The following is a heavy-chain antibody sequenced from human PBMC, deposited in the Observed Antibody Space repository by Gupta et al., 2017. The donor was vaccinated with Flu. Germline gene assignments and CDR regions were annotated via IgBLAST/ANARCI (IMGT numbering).Heavy chain of an antibody. CDR2: IGYSGVNT. J-gene: IGHJ4*02. D-gene: IGHD6-6*01. CDR1: GFTFSDYA. CDR3: AADYIAARRLDY. V-gene: IGHV3-23*01. Sequence: EVQLLESGGGLVQPGGSLRLSCTASGFTFSDYAMAWVRQAPGKGLEWVSGIGYSGVNTDYVDSVKGRFTVSRDNSKNTLYLQMHSLRXEXTAIYYXAADYIAARRLDYWGQGTRVTVSS.